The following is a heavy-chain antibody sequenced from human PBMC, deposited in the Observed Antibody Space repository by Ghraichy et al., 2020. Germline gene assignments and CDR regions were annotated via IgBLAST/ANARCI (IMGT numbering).Heavy chain of an antibody. J-gene: IGHJ6*03. Sequence: ASVKVSCKASAYMFTNYYMNWVRQAPGQGLEWVGRINAATGATDYAQKLLGRVTMTRDTSINTAYMELSRLSPDDMAVYYCARDRPGNTIRGANYYYMDVWGQGTTVTVSS. D-gene: IGHD3-3*01. CDR1: AYMFTNYY. CDR3: ARDRPGNTIRGANYYYMDV. V-gene: IGHV1-2*06. CDR2: INAATGAT.